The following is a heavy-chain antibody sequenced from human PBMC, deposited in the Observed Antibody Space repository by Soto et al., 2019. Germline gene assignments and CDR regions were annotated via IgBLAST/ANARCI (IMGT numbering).Heavy chain of an antibody. D-gene: IGHD1-26*01. J-gene: IGHJ3*02. Sequence: PSETLSLTCGVSGGSISSCGYAWSWIRQPPGKGREWIGYIYHSGSTYYNPSLKSRVTISVDRSKNQFSLKLSSVTAADTAVYYCARMNWEDAFDIWGQGT. V-gene: IGHV4-30-2*01. CDR1: GGSISSCGYA. CDR2: IYHSGST. CDR3: ARMNWEDAFDI.